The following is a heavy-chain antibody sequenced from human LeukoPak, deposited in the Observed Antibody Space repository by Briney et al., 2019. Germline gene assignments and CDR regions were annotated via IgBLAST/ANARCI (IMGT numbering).Heavy chain of an antibody. D-gene: IGHD5-12*01. J-gene: IGHJ4*02. CDR3: PKEAGYSGYDYPDY. CDR2: ISGSGYST. V-gene: IGHV3-23*01. Sequence: PGGSLRLSCAASGFTFSSYAMSWVRQAPGKGLEWVSAISGSGYSTYYADSVKGRFTISRDNSKNTLFLHMNSLRAEDTAVYYCPKEAGYSGYDYPDYWGQGTLVTVSS. CDR1: GFTFSSYA.